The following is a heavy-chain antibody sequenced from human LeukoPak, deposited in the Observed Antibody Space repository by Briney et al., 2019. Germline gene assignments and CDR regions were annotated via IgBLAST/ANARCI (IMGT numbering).Heavy chain of an antibody. V-gene: IGHV3-21*06. Sequence: PGGSLRLSCAASGFTFSTFGMNWVRQAPGKGLEWVSSISGSSSSIYYADSVKGRFTISRDNAKNSLYLQMNSLRAEDTAVYYCARGGYSYDYWGQGTLATVSS. CDR2: ISGSSSSI. J-gene: IGHJ4*02. CDR3: ARGGYSYDY. D-gene: IGHD5-18*01. CDR1: GFTFSTFG.